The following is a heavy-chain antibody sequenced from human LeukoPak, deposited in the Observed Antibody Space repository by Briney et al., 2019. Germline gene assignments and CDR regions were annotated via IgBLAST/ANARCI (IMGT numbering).Heavy chain of an antibody. V-gene: IGHV4-4*07. Sequence: SETLSLTCTVSGGSISSYYWSWIRQPAGKGLEWIGRIYTSGSTNYNPSLKSRVTMSVDTSKNQFSLKLSSVTAADTAVYYCARDGVGSGWYVGWFDPWGQGTLVTVSS. CDR2: IYTSGST. D-gene: IGHD6-19*01. CDR1: GGSISSYY. CDR3: ARDGVGSGWYVGWFDP. J-gene: IGHJ5*02.